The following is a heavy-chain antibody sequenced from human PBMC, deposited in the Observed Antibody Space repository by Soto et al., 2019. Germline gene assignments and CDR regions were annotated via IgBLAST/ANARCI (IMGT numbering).Heavy chain of an antibody. D-gene: IGHD3-16*01. CDR3: AHRLTRHAMAV. CDR2: LYWNPGK. CDR1: GFSLTTGGVG. Sequence: QITLKESGPTLVKPTQTLTLTCTFFGFSLTTGGVGVGWFRQPPGKALKWLAYLYWNPGKNHSPTPRGRLIIAKHTSRHQVCLTGTNLDPTDTARYYCAHRLTRHAMAVWGQGTTVTVSS. V-gene: IGHV2-5*01. J-gene: IGHJ6*02.